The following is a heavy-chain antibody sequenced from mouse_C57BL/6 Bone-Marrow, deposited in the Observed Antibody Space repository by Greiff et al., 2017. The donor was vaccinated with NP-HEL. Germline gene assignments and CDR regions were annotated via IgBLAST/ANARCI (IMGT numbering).Heavy chain of an antibody. V-gene: IGHV14-4*01. J-gene: IGHJ3*01. D-gene: IGHD2-12*01. Sequence: EVMLVESGAELVRPGASVKLSCTASGFNIKDDYMHWVKQRPEQGLEWIGWIDPENGDTEYASKFQGKATITAETSSNTAYLQLSSLTSEDTAVYYCTTYYSPWFAYWGQGTLVTVSA. CDR2: IDPENGDT. CDR1: GFNIKDDY. CDR3: TTYYSPWFAY.